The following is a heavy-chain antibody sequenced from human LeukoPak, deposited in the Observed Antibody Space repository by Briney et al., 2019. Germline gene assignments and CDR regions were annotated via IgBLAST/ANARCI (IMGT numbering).Heavy chain of an antibody. CDR2: IRYDGSNK. CDR1: GFTFSSYG. Sequence: GGSLRLSCAASGFTFSSYGMHWVRQAPGEGLEWVAFIRYDGSNKYYADSVKGRFTISRDSSKNTLYLQMNSLRAEDTAVYYCAKDRGGSYYRYYYYYMDVWGKGTTVTISS. V-gene: IGHV3-30*02. CDR3: AKDRGGSYYRYYYYYMDV. D-gene: IGHD1-26*01. J-gene: IGHJ6*03.